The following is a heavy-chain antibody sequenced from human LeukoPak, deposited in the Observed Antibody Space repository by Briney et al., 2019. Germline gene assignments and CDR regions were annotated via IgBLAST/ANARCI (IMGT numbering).Heavy chain of an antibody. J-gene: IGHJ4*02. V-gene: IGHV4-59*01. D-gene: IGHD6-13*01. CDR3: ARVGAIPAAWYSFAY. CDR1: GDSISSYY. CDR2: SYYSGST. Sequence: PSETLSLTCTVSGDSISSYYWSWIRQPPGKGLEWIGYSYYSGSTNYNPSLQSRVTISIDTSKNQSALKLSSVTAADTAVYYCARVGAIPAAWYSFAYWGQGSLVPVSS.